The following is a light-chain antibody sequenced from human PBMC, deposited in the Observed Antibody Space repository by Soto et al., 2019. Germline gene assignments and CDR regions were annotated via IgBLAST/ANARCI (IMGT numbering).Light chain of an antibody. V-gene: IGKV3-15*01. CDR2: GAY. Sequence: EIVMTQSPATLSVSPGERATLSCRASQSVSSNLAWYQQKPGQAPRLLIYGAYTRATGIPARFSGSGSGTKFTLTISSLQSEDFAVYYCQQYNNWPPTTFGQGTKVDIK. J-gene: IGKJ1*01. CDR1: QSVSSN. CDR3: QQYNNWPPTT.